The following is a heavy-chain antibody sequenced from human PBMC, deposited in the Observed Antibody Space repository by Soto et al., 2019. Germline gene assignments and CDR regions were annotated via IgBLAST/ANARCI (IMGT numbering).Heavy chain of an antibody. Sequence: PGGSLRLSCSASGYTVSSNYMSWVRQAPGKGLEWVSVIYSSGDTTYYADSVRGRFTISRHSSENTLYLQMNSLRLEDAAVYYCASSSGWYRPFDYWGQGTLVTVSS. CDR2: IYSSGDTT. CDR1: GYTVSSNY. J-gene: IGHJ4*02. D-gene: IGHD6-19*01. V-gene: IGHV3-53*04. CDR3: ASSSGWYRPFDY.